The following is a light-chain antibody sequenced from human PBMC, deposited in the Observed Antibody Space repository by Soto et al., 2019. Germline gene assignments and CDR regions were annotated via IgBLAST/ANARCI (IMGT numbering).Light chain of an antibody. CDR1: QSISSY. Sequence: DVQMTQSPSSLSGSVGDRVTITCRASQSISSYLNWYQQKPGKAPKLLIYAAPSLQSGVPSRFSGSGSGTDFTLTISSLQPEDFATYYCQQSYSTPPTFGQGTKVDIK. V-gene: IGKV1-39*01. J-gene: IGKJ1*01. CDR2: AAP. CDR3: QQSYSTPPT.